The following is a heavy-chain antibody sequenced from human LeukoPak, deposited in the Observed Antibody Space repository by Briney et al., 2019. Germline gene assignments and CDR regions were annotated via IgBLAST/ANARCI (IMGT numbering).Heavy chain of an antibody. CDR1: GFSFSSYN. Sequence: GGSLRLSCAASGFSFSSYNMNWVRQAPGKGLEWVSSISSSSSYIYYADSVKGRFTTSRDNAKNSLYLQMNSLRAEDTAVYYCARPRDYDILTGSLYWGQGTLVTVSS. CDR2: ISSSSSYI. D-gene: IGHD3-9*01. CDR3: ARPRDYDILTGSLY. V-gene: IGHV3-21*01. J-gene: IGHJ4*02.